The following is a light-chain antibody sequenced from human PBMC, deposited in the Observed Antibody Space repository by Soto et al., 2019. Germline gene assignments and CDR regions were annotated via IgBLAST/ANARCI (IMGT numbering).Light chain of an antibody. CDR1: QGINSF. CDR2: AAS. Sequence: DIQMTQSPSSLSASIGDRVTMTCRASQGINSFLAWYQQKPGKVPKLLIYAASTLQSGVPSRFRGSGSGTDFTLTISSLQPEDAATYYCQKYNSAPRTFGQGTMVDIK. J-gene: IGKJ1*01. CDR3: QKYNSAPRT. V-gene: IGKV1-27*01.